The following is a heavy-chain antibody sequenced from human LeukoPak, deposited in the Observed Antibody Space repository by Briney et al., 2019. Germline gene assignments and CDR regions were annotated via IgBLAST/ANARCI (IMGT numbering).Heavy chain of an antibody. CDR2: ISGSAGST. J-gene: IGHJ4*02. V-gene: IGHV3-23*01. D-gene: IGHD3-10*01. CDR3: AKGGMVRGEYDY. CDR1: GFTFSSDV. Sequence: QPGGSLRLSCTASGFTFSSDVMGWVRQAPGKGLEWVSGISGSAGSTYSADSVKGRFTISRDNSKNTLYLQMNTLRVEDTAVYYCAKGGMVRGEYDYWGQGTLVTVSS.